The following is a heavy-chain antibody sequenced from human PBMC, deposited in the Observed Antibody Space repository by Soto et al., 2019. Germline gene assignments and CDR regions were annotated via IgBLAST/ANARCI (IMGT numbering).Heavy chain of an antibody. Sequence: SETLSLTCTVYGGSLSGYYWSWIRQPPGKGLEWIGEISHRGSTNYNPSLKSRVTISVDTSKNQFSLTLSSVTAADAAVYYCARDTNRYTVSPRNYMDVWGKGTTVPVSS. J-gene: IGHJ6*03. D-gene: IGHD2-2*02. CDR3: ARDTNRYTVSPRNYMDV. V-gene: IGHV4-34*01. CDR2: ISHRGST. CDR1: GGSLSGYY.